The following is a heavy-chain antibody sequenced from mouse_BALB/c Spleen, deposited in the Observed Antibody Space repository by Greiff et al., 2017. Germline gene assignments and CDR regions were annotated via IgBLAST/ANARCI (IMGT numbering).Heavy chain of an antibody. D-gene: IGHD2-10*01. CDR1: GYTFTSYV. CDR3: AREAPYYGNYGAWFAY. Sequence: EVQLQQSGPELVKPGASVKMSCKASGYTFTSYVMHWVKQKPGQGLEWIGYINPYNDGTKYNEKFKGKATLTSDKSSSTAYMELSSLTSEDSAVYYCAREAPYYGNYGAWFAYWGQGTLVTVSA. J-gene: IGHJ3*01. CDR2: INPYNDGT. V-gene: IGHV1-14*01.